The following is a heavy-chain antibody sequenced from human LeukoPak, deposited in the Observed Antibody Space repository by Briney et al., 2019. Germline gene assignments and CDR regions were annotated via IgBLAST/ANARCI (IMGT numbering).Heavy chain of an antibody. V-gene: IGHV3-30*18. CDR1: GFTFSSYG. J-gene: IGHJ4*02. CDR2: ISYDGSKK. Sequence: PGGSLRLSCAASGFTFSSYGMHWVRQPQGEGLEWVAVISYDGSKKSSAESVKGRFTISRDNSKNTLSLQMNSLRAEDTAVYYCAKSPRGVAMTTEGLDYWGQGTLVTVSS. D-gene: IGHD6-13*01. CDR3: AKSPRGVAMTTEGLDY.